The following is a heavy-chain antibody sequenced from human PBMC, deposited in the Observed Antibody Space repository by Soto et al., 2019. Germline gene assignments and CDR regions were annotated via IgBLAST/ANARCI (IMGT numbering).Heavy chain of an antibody. CDR1: GGSISSGGYY. CDR2: IYYSGST. D-gene: IGHD3-9*01. J-gene: IGHJ4*02. V-gene: IGHV4-31*03. Sequence: SETLSLTCTVSGGSISSGGYYWSWIRQHPGKGLEWIGYIYYSGSTYYNPSLKSRVTISVDTSKNQFSLKLSSVTAADTAVYYCARHDDILTGYYFPYYFDYWGKGTLVTVSS. CDR3: ARHDDILTGYYFPYYFDY.